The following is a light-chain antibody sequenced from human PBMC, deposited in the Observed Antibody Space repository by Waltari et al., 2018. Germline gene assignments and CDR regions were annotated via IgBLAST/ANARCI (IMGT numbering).Light chain of an antibody. CDR3: CSYVGLGTYV. Sequence: QSGLAQPASASGSPGQSITITCTGTSSAVGNYHLDSRYQPRPGKAPRLLIYEVTNPAPGTSDRFSASKSGNTASLSISGLQAQEDEADYYCCSYVGLGTYVFGTGTKVTV. CDR2: EVT. CDR1: SSAVGNYHL. V-gene: IGLV2-23*02. J-gene: IGLJ1*01.